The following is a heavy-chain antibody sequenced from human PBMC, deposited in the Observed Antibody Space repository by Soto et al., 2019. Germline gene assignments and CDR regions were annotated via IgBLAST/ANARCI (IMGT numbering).Heavy chain of an antibody. D-gene: IGHD1-26*01. J-gene: IGHJ4*02. CDR3: ARDLGAQKVAC. V-gene: IGHV1-18*01. CDR2: ISAYNGNT. CDR1: GYTFTSYG. Sequence: QVQLVQSGAEVKKPGSSVKVSCKASGYTFTSYGISWVRQAPGQGLEWMGWISAYNGNTKYAQKLQGRVSTTTDTSTSTAYMELRSLRSDDTAAYSCARDLGAQKVACCGQGTLVTVSS.